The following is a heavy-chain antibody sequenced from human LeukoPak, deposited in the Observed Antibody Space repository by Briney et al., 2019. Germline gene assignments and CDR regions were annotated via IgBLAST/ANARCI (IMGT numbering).Heavy chain of an antibody. Sequence: GGSLRLSCAASGFTFSSYGMHWVRQAPGKGLEWVAFIRYDGSNKYYADSVKGRFTISRDNAKNSLYLQMNSLRAEDTAVYYCARDPKYYYDSSGYYSREDYWGQGTLVTVSS. J-gene: IGHJ4*02. V-gene: IGHV3-30*02. CDR2: IRYDGSNK. CDR1: GFTFSSYG. D-gene: IGHD3-22*01. CDR3: ARDPKYYYDSSGYYSREDY.